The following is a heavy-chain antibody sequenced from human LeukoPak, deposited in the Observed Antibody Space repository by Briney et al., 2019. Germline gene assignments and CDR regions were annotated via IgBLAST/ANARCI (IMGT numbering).Heavy chain of an antibody. Sequence: QAGGSLRLSCGASGFTFRNYGMHWVRQAPGKGLEWVAIIWYDGSKKYYADSVKGRFTISRDNSKNTLYLQMNSLRVEDTAVYYCARSHPRTSVFDFGGQGTMVTLSS. CDR1: GFTFRNYG. D-gene: IGHD5/OR15-5a*01. V-gene: IGHV3-33*01. J-gene: IGHJ3*01. CDR3: ARSHPRTSVFDF. CDR2: IWYDGSKK.